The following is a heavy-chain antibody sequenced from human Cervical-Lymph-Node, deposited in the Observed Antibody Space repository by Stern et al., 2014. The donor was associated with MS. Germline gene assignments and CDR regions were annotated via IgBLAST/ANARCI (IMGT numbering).Heavy chain of an antibody. Sequence: QVQLVQSGADVKKPGSSVKVTCRASGGTFSSNAISWLRQAPGQGLERMGGIVHIFAKANYAQKFQGRVTITADESTSTAYMEMSSLTSDDTAVYYCARERGNTYGFGSWGQGTLVTVSS. V-gene: IGHV1-69*01. J-gene: IGHJ5*02. D-gene: IGHD4-17*01. CDR1: GGTFSSNA. CDR2: IVHIFAKA. CDR3: ARERGNTYGFGS.